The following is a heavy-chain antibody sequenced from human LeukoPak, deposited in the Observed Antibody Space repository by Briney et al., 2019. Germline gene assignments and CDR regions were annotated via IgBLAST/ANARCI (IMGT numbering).Heavy chain of an antibody. CDR2: ISSSSSYI. D-gene: IGHD3-22*01. Sequence: GGSLRLSCAASGFRFSDYTMNWVRQAPGKGLEWVSSISSSSSYIYYADSVKGRFTISRDNAKNSLYLQMNSLRAEDTAVYYCARDGGLYDSSGYFDYWGQGTLVTVSS. V-gene: IGHV3-21*01. CDR3: ARDGGLYDSSGYFDY. J-gene: IGHJ4*02. CDR1: GFRFSDYT.